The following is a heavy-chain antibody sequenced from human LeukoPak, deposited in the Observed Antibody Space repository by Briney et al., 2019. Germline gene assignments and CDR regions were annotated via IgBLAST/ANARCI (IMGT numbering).Heavy chain of an antibody. CDR1: GGSISSYY. CDR2: ISYSGST. CDR3: ARQGYDILTGYLDAFDI. J-gene: IGHJ3*02. Sequence: PSETLSLTCTVSGGSISSYYWSWVRQPPGKGLGWIGYISYSGSTNSNHSLKSRVSISIETSKLQFSLKLRSVTAADTAICHCARQGYDILTGYLDAFDIWGGGTMVTDSS. V-gene: IGHV4-59*08. D-gene: IGHD3-9*01.